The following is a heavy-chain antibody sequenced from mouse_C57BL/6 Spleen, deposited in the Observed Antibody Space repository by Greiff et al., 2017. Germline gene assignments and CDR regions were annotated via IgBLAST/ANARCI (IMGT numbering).Heavy chain of an antibody. CDR1: GYTFTDYN. CDR2: INPNNGGT. CDR3: ARWLLRGNYFDY. J-gene: IGHJ2*01. D-gene: IGHD2-3*01. V-gene: IGHV1-22*01. Sequence: EVQLQQSGAELVKPGASVKMSCKASGYTFTDYNMHWVKQSHGKSLEWIGYINPNNGGTSYNQKFKGKATLTVNKSSSTAYMELRSLTSEDSAVYYCARWLLRGNYFDYWGQGTTLTVSS.